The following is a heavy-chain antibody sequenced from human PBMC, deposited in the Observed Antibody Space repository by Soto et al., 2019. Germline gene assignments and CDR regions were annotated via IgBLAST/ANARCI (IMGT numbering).Heavy chain of an antibody. CDR2: IIPIFGTA. CDR3: ARNRGYQIAGYGMDV. D-gene: IGHD2-15*01. Sequence: SVKVSCKASGGTFSSYAISWVRQAPGQGLGWMGGIIPIFGTANYAQKFQGRVTITADESTSTAYMELSSLRSEDTAVYYCARNRGYQIAGYGMDVWGQGTTVTVSS. CDR1: GGTFSSYA. V-gene: IGHV1-69*13. J-gene: IGHJ6*02.